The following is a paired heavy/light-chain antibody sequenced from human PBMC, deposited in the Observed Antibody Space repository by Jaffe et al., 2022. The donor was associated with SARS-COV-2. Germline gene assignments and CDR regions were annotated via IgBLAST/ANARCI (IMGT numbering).Heavy chain of an antibody. CDR1: GGSISSYY. CDR3: ARGDSSSWFWFDP. CDR2: INHSGSS. J-gene: IGHJ5*02. V-gene: IGHV4-59*01. D-gene: IGHD6-13*01. Sequence: QVQLQESGPGLVKPSETLSLTCTVSGGSISSYYWSWIRQSPGKGLEWVAYINHSGSSRYNPSLKSRVTISLDASKSQFSLTLSSVTAADTAVYFCARGDSSSWFWFDPWGQGTLVTVSP.
Light chain of an antibody. Sequence: QSVLTQPPSASGTPGQRVTISCSGSSSNIGTNYVYWYRHLPGTAPKLLIYRDDQRPSGVPDRFSGSKSGTSASLAISGLRSEDEAVYYCAAWDDSLSGLFGGGTKLTVL. CDR1: SSNIGTNY. CDR3: AAWDDSLSGL. V-gene: IGLV1-47*01. CDR2: RDD. J-gene: IGLJ3*02.